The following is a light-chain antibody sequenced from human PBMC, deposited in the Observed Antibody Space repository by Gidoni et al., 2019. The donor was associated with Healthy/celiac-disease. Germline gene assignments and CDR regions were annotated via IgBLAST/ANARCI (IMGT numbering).Light chain of an antibody. Sequence: SYVLTQPPSVSVAPGKTARITCGGNNIGSKRVHWYQQKPGQAPVLVIYYDSDRPSGIPARFSGSNSGNTATLTISRVEAGDEADYYCQVWDSSSDHLVFGGGTKLTVL. J-gene: IGLJ3*02. CDR3: QVWDSSSDHLV. CDR1: NIGSKR. CDR2: YDS. V-gene: IGLV3-21*04.